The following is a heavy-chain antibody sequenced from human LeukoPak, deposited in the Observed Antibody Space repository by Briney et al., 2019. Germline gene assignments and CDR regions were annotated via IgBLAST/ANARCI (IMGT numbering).Heavy chain of an antibody. CDR3: AKDGMYQLLRKTYNWFDP. J-gene: IGHJ5*02. CDR1: GFTLSSYA. Sequence: PGGSLRLSCAASGFTLSSYAMSWVRQAPGKGLEWVSAISGSGGSTYYADSVKGRFTISRDNSRNTLYLQMNSLRAEDTAVYYCAKDGMYQLLRKTYNWFDPWGQGTLVTVSS. V-gene: IGHV3-23*01. CDR2: ISGSGGST. D-gene: IGHD2-2*01.